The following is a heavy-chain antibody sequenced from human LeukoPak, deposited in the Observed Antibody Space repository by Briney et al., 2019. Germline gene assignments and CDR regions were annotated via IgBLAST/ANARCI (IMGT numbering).Heavy chain of an antibody. J-gene: IGHJ4*02. Sequence: ASVKVSCKASGYTFTNYGISWVRQAPGQGLEWMGWISAYNSNTNYAQKLQGRVTMTTDTSTSTAYMELRSLRSDDTAVYYCARGYCSGGSCYRVGDYWGQGTLVTVSS. D-gene: IGHD2-15*01. V-gene: IGHV1-18*01. CDR1: GYTFTNYG. CDR2: ISAYNSNT. CDR3: ARGYCSGGSCYRVGDY.